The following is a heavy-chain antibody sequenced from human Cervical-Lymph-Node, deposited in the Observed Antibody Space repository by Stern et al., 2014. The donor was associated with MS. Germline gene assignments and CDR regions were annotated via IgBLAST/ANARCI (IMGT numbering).Heavy chain of an antibody. D-gene: IGHD2-21*02. J-gene: IGHJ4*02. V-gene: IGHV3-30*18. CDR2: ISYDGVVT. Sequence: VQLEESGGGGAQPGRSLRLSCAGSGFNFRNYGMHWVRQAPGKGLEWVAFISYDGVVTYYADSVKGRFIISRDSSKNTLSLQMNSLRTEDTAVYYCAKPVVTAISFDHWGQGTLVTVSS. CDR1: GFNFRNYG. CDR3: AKPVVTAISFDH.